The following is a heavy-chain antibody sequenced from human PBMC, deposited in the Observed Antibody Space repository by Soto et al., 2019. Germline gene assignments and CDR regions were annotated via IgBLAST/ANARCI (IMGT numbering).Heavy chain of an antibody. D-gene: IGHD3-22*01. Sequence: GGSLRLSCAASGFTFSSYAMHWVRQAPGKGLEYVSSISTNGGSTHYADSVKGRFTISRDNSKNTQYLQMSSLRADDTAVYYCVKGEYYYDSSGYYPFDYWGQGA. CDR3: VKGEYYYDSSGYYPFDY. CDR2: ISTNGGST. V-gene: IGHV3-64D*06. J-gene: IGHJ4*02. CDR1: GFTFSSYA.